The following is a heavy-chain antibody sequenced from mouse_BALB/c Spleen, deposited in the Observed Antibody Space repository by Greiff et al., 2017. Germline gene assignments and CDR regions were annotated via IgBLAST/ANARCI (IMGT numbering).Heavy chain of an antibody. J-gene: IGHJ1*01. Sequence: EVKLVESGPGLVKPSQSLSLTCTVTGYSITSDYAWNWIRQFPGNKLEWMGYISYSGSTSYNPSLKSRISITRDTSKNQFFLQLNSVTTEDTATYYCARGSYWYFDVWGAGTTVTVSS. V-gene: IGHV3-2*02. CDR1: GYSITSDYA. CDR3: ARGSYWYFDV. CDR2: ISYSGST.